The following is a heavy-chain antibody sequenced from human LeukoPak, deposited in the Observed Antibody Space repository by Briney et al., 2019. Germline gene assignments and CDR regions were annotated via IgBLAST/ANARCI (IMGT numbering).Heavy chain of an antibody. CDR2: ISSSGSTM. V-gene: IGHV3-48*04. CDR3: ARISFRQQRVRWYFDL. J-gene: IGHJ2*01. D-gene: IGHD6-13*01. CDR1: GFSFSIYS. Sequence: PGKSLRLSCAASGFSFSIYSMNWIRQAPGKGLEWLSYISSSGSTMFYADSVKGRFTISRDNAKNSLFLQMNSLRAEDTALYYCARISFRQQRVRWYFDLWGRGTLVTVSS.